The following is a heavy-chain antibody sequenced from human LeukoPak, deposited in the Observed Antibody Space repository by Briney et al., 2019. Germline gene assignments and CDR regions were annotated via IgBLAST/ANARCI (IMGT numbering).Heavy chain of an antibody. CDR3: ARGARWAYYFDY. V-gene: IGHV3-11*01. CDR2: ISTRDNTK. D-gene: IGHD4-23*01. Sequence: PGGSLRLSCAASGFTFSDYYMSWIRQVPGKGLEWLSFISTRDNTKQYADSVKGRFTISRDNANNSLFLQMNNLRGEDPAIYYCARGARWAYYFDYWGQGSLVTVSS. CDR1: GFTFSDYY. J-gene: IGHJ4*02.